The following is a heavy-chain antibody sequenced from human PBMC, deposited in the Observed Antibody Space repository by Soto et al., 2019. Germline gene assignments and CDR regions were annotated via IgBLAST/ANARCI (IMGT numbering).Heavy chain of an antibody. CDR2: IIPYYNTL. D-gene: IGHD6-13*01. Sequence: QAQVVQSGAEVRKPGSSVKLSCKASEGTFNSYAIAWVRQAPGQGLEWMVGIIPYYNTLNYAQKFQDRVTITADDSTNTVYMGLSSLRSDDAAVYFCASGASRWYPYFFDSWAQGTLVTVSS. J-gene: IGHJ4*02. CDR1: EGTFNSYA. CDR3: ASGASRWYPYFFDS. V-gene: IGHV1-69*01.